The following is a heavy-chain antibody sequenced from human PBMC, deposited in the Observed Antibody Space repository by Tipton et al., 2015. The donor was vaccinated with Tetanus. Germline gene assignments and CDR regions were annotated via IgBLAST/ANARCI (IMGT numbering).Heavy chain of an antibody. CDR2: IYYSGST. V-gene: IGHV4-31*03. Sequence: TLSLTCTVSGGSISSGGYYWSWIRQHPGKGLEWIGYIYYSGSTYYNPSLKSRVTISVDTSKNQFSLKLSSVTAADTAVYYCARASPSSSRGYSGYDFLLGLYYFDYWGQGTLVTVSS. D-gene: IGHD5-12*01. CDR3: ARASPSSSRGYSGYDFLLGLYYFDY. J-gene: IGHJ4*02. CDR1: GGSISSGGYY.